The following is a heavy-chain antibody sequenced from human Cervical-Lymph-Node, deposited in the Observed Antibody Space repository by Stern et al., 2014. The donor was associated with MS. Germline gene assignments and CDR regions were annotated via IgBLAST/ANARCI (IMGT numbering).Heavy chain of an antibody. Sequence: EVQLVESGGGLIQPGGSLRLSCAASGFTVSSNYMSWVRQSPGTGLQWVSLIYTDGSTYYADSVKGRFTISGDHSKNTLYLQMNSLGAEDTALYYCARAIFGVVTPTMAPDAFDIWGQGTMVTVSS. V-gene: IGHV3-53*01. D-gene: IGHD3-3*01. J-gene: IGHJ3*02. CDR1: GFTVSSNY. CDR2: IYTDGST. CDR3: ARAIFGVVTPTMAPDAFDI.